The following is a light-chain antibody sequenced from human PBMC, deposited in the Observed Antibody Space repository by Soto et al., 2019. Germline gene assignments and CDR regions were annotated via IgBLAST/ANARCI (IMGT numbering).Light chain of an antibody. Sequence: DIQMTQSPSTLSASVGDRVIVTCRASQSISNWLAWYQQKPGKAPYLLISDVSSLERGVPSRFSGSGSGTEFTLTISSMQPDDFATFYCQQYNGYSRTFGQGTKVDIK. CDR1: QSISNW. CDR3: QQYNGYSRT. J-gene: IGKJ1*01. V-gene: IGKV1-5*01. CDR2: DVS.